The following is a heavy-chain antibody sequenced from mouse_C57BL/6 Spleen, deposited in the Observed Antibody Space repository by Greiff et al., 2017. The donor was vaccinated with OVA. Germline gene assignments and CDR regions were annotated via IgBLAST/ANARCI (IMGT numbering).Heavy chain of an antibody. D-gene: IGHD1-1*01. CDR2: IYPGDGDT. CDR1: GYAFSSSW. V-gene: IGHV1-82*01. J-gene: IGHJ2*01. Sequence: QVQLQQSGPELVKPGASVKISCKASGYAFSSSWMNWVKQRPGKGLEWIGRIYPGDGDTNYNGKFKGKATLTADKSSSTAYMQLSSLTSEDSAVYFCARSYYGSPYCCDYWGQGTTLTVSA. CDR3: ARSYYGSPYCCDY.